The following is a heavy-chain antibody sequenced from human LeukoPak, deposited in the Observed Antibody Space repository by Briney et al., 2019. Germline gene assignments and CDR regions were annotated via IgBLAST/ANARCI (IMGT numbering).Heavy chain of an antibody. CDR2: ISSSSSYI. V-gene: IGHV3-21*01. CDR3: ARDGHGDGILTGYSYFGMDV. J-gene: IGHJ6*02. Sequence: GGSLRLSCAASGFTSSSYSMNWVRQAPGKGLEWVSSISSSSSYIYYADSVKGRFTISRDNAKNSLYLQMNSLRAEDTAVYFCARDGHGDGILTGYSYFGMDVWGQGTTVTVSS. CDR1: GFTSSSYS. D-gene: IGHD3-9*01.